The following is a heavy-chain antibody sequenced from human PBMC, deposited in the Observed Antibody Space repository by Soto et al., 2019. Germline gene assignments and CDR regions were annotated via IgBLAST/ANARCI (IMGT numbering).Heavy chain of an antibody. CDR3: ARTRPDIAAANDNWLYP. CDR2: IYYSGST. V-gene: IGHV4-59*01. Sequence: PKTLSRTYAVSGAYISSYYWSWIRQPPGKGLEWIGYIYYSGSTNYNPSLKSRVTISVDTSKNQFSLKLSSVTAADTAVYYCARTRPDIAAANDNWLYPRGQRSL. CDR1: GAYISSYY. J-gene: IGHJ5*02. D-gene: IGHD6-13*01.